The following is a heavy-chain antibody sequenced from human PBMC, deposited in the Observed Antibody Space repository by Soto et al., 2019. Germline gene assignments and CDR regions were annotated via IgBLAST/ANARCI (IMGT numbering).Heavy chain of an antibody. CDR1: GYTFATYW. CDR3: VRHGCSGGSSYSGWFDP. V-gene: IGHV5-51*01. D-gene: IGHD2-15*01. J-gene: IGHJ5*02. Sequence: PGESLKISCEASGYTFATYWIGWVRQMPGKGLELMGIIYPIESDARYSPSFQGQVIISADKSINTAYLQWSSLRASDTAIYYCVRHGCSGGSSYSGWFDPWGPGTLVTVSS. CDR2: IYPIESDA.